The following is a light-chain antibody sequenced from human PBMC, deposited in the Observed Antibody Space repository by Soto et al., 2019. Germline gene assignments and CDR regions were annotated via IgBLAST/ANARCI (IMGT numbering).Light chain of an antibody. J-gene: IGKJ1*01. Sequence: EVVLTQSPGTLSLSPGERATLSCRASQSVSNNYLAWYRRKPGQAPRLLIHGASYRATDIPGRFSGSGSGTDFTLTITRLEPEDFAVYYCQQYGSSPPTFGPGTRVEIK. CDR1: QSVSNNY. CDR2: GAS. CDR3: QQYGSSPPT. V-gene: IGKV3-20*01.